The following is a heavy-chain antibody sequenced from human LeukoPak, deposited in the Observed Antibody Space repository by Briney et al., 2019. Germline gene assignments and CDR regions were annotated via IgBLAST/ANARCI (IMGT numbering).Heavy chain of an antibody. CDR3: ARAVLGYCSGGSCYGRDWFYP. CDR2: IIPIFGTA. D-gene: IGHD2-15*01. Sequence: ASVKVSCKASGGTFSSYAISWVRQAPGQGLECMGRIIPIFGTANYAQKFQGRVTITTDESTSTAYMELSSLRSEDTAVYYCARAVLGYCSGGSCYGRDWFYPWGQGTLVTVSS. J-gene: IGHJ5*02. CDR1: GGTFSSYA. V-gene: IGHV1-69*05.